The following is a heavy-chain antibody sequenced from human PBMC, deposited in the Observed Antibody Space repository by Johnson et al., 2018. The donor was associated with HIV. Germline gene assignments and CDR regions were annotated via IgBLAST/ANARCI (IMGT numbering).Heavy chain of an antibody. CDR2: ISYDGSNK. CDR3: ARVRGGRENAFDI. Sequence: VQLVESGGGVVQPGGSLRLSCAASGFPFRSYAMHWVRQAPGKGLEWVGVISYDGSNKYYADSVTGRFPISRDNSKNTMSVQINSPRVEDTAVYYCARVRGGRENAFDIWGQGTMVIVSS. V-gene: IGHV3-30*03. J-gene: IGHJ3*02. CDR1: GFPFRSYA. D-gene: IGHD1-26*01.